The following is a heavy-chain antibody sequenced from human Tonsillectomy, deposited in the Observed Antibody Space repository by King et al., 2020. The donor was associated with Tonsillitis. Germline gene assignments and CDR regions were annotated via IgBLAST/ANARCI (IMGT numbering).Heavy chain of an antibody. J-gene: IGHJ4*02. CDR2: IFYSGST. V-gene: IGHV4-31*03. Sequence: VQLQESGPGLAKPSQTLSLTCTVSGGSISSGGYSWSWIRQHPGKGLEWIGYIFYSGSTCYNPSLKSRVTISVDTSKNQFSLKLSSVTAANTAVYYCARASFGESLSHFDYWGQGTLVTVSS. CDR3: ARASFGESLSHFDY. D-gene: IGHD3-10*01. CDR1: GGSISSGGYS.